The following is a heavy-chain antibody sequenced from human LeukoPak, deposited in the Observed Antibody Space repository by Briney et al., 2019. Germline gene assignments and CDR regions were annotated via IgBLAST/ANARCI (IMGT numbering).Heavy chain of an antibody. J-gene: IGHJ3*02. CDR2: INHSGST. D-gene: IGHD2-15*01. CDR1: GGSFSGYY. Sequence: PSETLSLTCAVYGGSFSGYYWSWIRHPPGKGLEWIGEINHSGSTNYNPSLKSRVTISVDTSKNQFSLKLSSVTAADTAVYYCARGEKPSTPRGGQTFDIWGQGTMVTVSS. CDR3: ARGEKPSTPRGGQTFDI. V-gene: IGHV4-34*01.